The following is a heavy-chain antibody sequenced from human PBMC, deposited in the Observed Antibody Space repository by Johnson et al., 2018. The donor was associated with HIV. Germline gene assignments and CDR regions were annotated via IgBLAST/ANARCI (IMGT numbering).Heavy chain of an antibody. CDR1: GFTFSSYV. CDR2: ISYDGSNK. CDR3: AKERMGLAYCGGDCWEDAFDI. V-gene: IGHV3-30*18. D-gene: IGHD2-21*01. Sequence: HVQLVESGGGVVQPGRSLRLSCAASGFTFSSYVMHWVRQAPGKGLEWVAVISYDGSNKYYADSVKGRFTISRDNSKNTLYLQMNSLRAEDTAVYYCAKERMGLAYCGGDCWEDAFDIWGQGTMVTVSS. J-gene: IGHJ3*02.